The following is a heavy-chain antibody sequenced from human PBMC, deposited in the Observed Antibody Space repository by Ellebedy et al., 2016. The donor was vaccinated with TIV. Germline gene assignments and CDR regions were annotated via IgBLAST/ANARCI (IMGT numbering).Heavy chain of an antibody. Sequence: GGSLRLSXQGSGYTFANNWIAWVRQVPGEGLEWMGIIYPGDSDTRYSPSFQGHVTISFDKSITTAYLQWSSLKASDTAIYYCARHELGSNAAFDYWGQGTLVTVSS. CDR2: IYPGDSDT. V-gene: IGHV5-51*01. D-gene: IGHD7-27*01. J-gene: IGHJ4*02. CDR1: GYTFANNW. CDR3: ARHELGSNAAFDY.